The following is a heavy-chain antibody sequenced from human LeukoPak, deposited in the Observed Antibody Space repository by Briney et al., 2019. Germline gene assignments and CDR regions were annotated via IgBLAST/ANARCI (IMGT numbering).Heavy chain of an antibody. D-gene: IGHD5-18*01. CDR1: GYTFTGYY. Sequence: ASVKVSCKASGYTFTGYYIHWVRQAPGQGLEWMGWINPNSGGTNYAQKFQGRVTMTRDTSISTAYMELSRLRSDDTAVYYCAXXDKRGYSYGRGLGYWGQGTLVTVSS. CDR2: INPNSGGT. V-gene: IGHV1-2*02. CDR3: AXXDKRGYSYGRGLGY. J-gene: IGHJ4*02.